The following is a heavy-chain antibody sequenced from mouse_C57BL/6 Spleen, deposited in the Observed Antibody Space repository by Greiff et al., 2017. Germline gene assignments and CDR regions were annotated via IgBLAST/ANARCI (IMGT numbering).Heavy chain of an antibody. CDR1: GFTFSDYG. J-gene: IGHJ1*03. CDR2: ISSGSSTI. V-gene: IGHV5-17*01. Sequence: EVQLVESGGGLVKPGGSLKLSCAASGFTFSDYGMHWVRQAPEKGLEWVAYISSGSSTIYSADTVKGRFTISRDKAKNTLFLQMTSLRSEDTAMYYCARVDWDFDVWGTGTTVTVSS. CDR3: ARVDWDFDV.